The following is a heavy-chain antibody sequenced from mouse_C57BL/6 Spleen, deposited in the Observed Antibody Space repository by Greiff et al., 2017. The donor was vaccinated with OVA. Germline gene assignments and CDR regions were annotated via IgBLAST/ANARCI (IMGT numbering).Heavy chain of an antibody. Sequence: QVQLQQPGAELVRPGTSVKLSCKASGYTFTSYWMHWVKQRPGQGLEWIGVIDPSDSYTNYNQKFKGKATLTVDTSSSTAYMQLSSLTSEDSAVYYCARRGYYGSSYVLAMDYWGQGTSVTVSS. J-gene: IGHJ4*01. CDR3: ARRGYYGSSYVLAMDY. V-gene: IGHV1-59*01. D-gene: IGHD1-1*01. CDR2: IDPSDSYT. CDR1: GYTFTSYW.